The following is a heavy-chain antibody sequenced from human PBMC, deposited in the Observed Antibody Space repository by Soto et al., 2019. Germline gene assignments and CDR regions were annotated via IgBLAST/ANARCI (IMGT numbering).Heavy chain of an antibody. V-gene: IGHV1-46*03. CDR1: GYTFTSYY. CDR2: INPSGGST. CDR3: ARVYCSGGSCYSIDY. D-gene: IGHD2-15*01. Sequence: QVQLVQSGAEVKKPGASVKVSCKASGYTFTSYYMHWVRQAPGRGLEWMGIINPSGGSTSYAPKFQGRVTMTRDTSTSTVYMELSSLRSEDTAVYYCARVYCSGGSCYSIDYWGQGTLVTVSS. J-gene: IGHJ4*02.